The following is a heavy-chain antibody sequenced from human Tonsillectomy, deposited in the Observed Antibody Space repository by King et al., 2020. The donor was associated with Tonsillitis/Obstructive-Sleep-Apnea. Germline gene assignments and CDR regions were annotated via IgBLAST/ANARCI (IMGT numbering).Heavy chain of an antibody. CDR2: ISVYNGNT. CDR3: ARATIFGVVIPNWFDP. V-gene: IGHV1-18*01. J-gene: IGHJ5*02. CDR1: GYTFTNYG. D-gene: IGHD3-3*01. Sequence: VQLVESEGEVKKPGASVKVSCKASGYTFTNYGITWVRQAPGQGLEWMGWISVYNGNTNYAQKLQGRVSMTTDTSTSTAYMELRSLRSDDTAVYYCARATIFGVVIPNWFDPWGQGTLVTVS.